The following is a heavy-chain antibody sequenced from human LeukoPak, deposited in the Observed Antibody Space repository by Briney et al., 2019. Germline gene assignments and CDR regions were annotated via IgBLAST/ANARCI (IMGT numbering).Heavy chain of an antibody. J-gene: IGHJ4*02. CDR1: GHSFTDFA. CDR3: AKMTTGKFEY. Sequence: GASVKVACKASGHSFTDFAMHWVRQAPGQRREWMGWINTANGNTRYSQKLQGRVTITGDTSASTAYMELSSLTSQDTAVYYCAKMTTGKFEYWGQGTLVTVSS. V-gene: IGHV1-3*04. D-gene: IGHD3-10*01. CDR2: INTANGNT.